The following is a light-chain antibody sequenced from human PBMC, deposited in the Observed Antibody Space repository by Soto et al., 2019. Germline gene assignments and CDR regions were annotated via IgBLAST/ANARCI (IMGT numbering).Light chain of an antibody. V-gene: IGKV1-6*01. CDR1: QDIRNE. CDR3: LHDYTYPRT. CDR2: AAS. Sequence: GDRVTITCRASQDIRNELGWYQQKPVEAPQLLIYAASHLQSGVPSRFSGSGSGIDFTLTISSLQPEDFATYYCLHDYTYPRTFGQGTKVDIK. J-gene: IGKJ1*01.